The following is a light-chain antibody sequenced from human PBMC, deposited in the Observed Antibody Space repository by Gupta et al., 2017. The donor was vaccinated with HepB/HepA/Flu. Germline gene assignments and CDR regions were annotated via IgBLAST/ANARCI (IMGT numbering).Light chain of an antibody. CDR3: QQYGSSPQT. CDR1: QSVGSSY. V-gene: IGKV3D-20*01. CDR2: DAS. Sequence: DILLTQSPATLPSSPGERATLSCGASQSVGSSYLAWYQQKPGLAPRLLIYDASSRATGIPDRFSGSGSGTDFTLTISRLEPEDFAVYYCQQYGSSPQTFGQGTKVEIK. J-gene: IGKJ1*01.